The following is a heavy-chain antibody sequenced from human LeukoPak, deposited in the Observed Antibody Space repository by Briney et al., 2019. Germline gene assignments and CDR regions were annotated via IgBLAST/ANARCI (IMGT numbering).Heavy chain of an antibody. J-gene: IGHJ4*02. Sequence: GGSLRLSCAASGFTFSSYGVHWVRQAPGKGLEWVAFIRYDGSNKYYADSVKGRFTISRDNAKNSLYLQMNSLRAEDTAVYYRAREGYYDSSGYLGVFDYWGQGTLVTVSS. CDR2: IRYDGSNK. D-gene: IGHD3-22*01. CDR3: AREGYYDSSGYLGVFDY. CDR1: GFTFSSYG. V-gene: IGHV3-30*02.